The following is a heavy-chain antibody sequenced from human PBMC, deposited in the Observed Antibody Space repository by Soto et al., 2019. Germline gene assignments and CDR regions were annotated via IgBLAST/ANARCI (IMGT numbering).Heavy chain of an antibody. CDR2: IYYSGST. Sequence: QVQLQGSGPGLVKPSQTLSLTSTVSGGSISSGDYNWSWIRHPPGKGLGWIGYIYYSGSTYYNPSLKSRVTISVDTSKNQFSLKLSSVTAADTAVYYCARASPVVTDVWGQGTTVTVSS. V-gene: IGHV4-30-4*01. D-gene: IGHD5-18*01. CDR3: ARASPVVTDV. CDR1: GGSISSGDYN. J-gene: IGHJ6*02.